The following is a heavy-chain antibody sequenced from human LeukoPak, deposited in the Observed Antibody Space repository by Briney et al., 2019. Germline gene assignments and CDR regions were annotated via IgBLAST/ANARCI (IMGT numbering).Heavy chain of an antibody. D-gene: IGHD3-3*01. J-gene: IGHJ6*03. CDR3: ARVVLDYDFWSGYPNPYYYYMDV. V-gene: IGHV4-4*07. CDR1: GGSISSYY. Sequence: SETLSLTCTVSGGSISSYYWSWIRQPAGKGLEWIGRIYTSGSTNYNPSLKSRVTMSVDTSKNQFSLKLSSVTAADPAVYYCARVVLDYDFWSGYPNPYYYYMDVWGKGTTVTVSS. CDR2: IYTSGST.